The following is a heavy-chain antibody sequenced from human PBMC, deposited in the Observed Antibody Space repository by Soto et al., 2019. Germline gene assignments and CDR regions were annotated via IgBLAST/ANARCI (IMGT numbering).Heavy chain of an antibody. CDR3: ARANYDILTGYYPPPGFDY. CDR2: IKHSGST. J-gene: IGHJ4*02. V-gene: IGHV4-34*01. D-gene: IGHD3-9*01. Sequence: PSETLSLTCAVYGGSFSGYYWSWIRQPPRKGLEWIGEIKHSGSTNYNPSLKSRVTIPVDTSQKQFSLKLSSVTAADTAVYYCARANYDILTGYYPPPGFDYWGQGTLVTVSS. CDR1: GGSFSGYY.